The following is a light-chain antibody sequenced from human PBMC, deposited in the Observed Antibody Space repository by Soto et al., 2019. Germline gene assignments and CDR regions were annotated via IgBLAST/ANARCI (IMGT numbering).Light chain of an antibody. CDR1: HSIPNN. Sequence: EIMMTQTLVSLSVTPGKSATLSCRASHSIPNNLAGYQQIPGQLPRLLMYNAFTRATGISARFSGSVSAIEFTLTISSLQSEEFAIYYCQQYNKLPVYTYGQGTKVDIK. V-gene: IGKV3-15*01. J-gene: IGKJ2*01. CDR2: NAF. CDR3: QQYNKLPVYT.